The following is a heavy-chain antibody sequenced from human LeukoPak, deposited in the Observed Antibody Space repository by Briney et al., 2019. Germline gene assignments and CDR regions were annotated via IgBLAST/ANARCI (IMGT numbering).Heavy chain of an antibody. D-gene: IGHD6-13*01. J-gene: IGHJ4*02. CDR2: IYYSGST. Sequence: SETLFLTCTVSGGSISSSSYYWGWIRQPPGKGLEWIGSIYYSGSTYYNPSLKSRVTISVDTSKNQFSLKLSSVTAADTAVYYCARLTAAAATGVDYWGQGTLVTVSS. CDR1: GGSISSSSYY. CDR3: ARLTAAAATGVDY. V-gene: IGHV4-39*01.